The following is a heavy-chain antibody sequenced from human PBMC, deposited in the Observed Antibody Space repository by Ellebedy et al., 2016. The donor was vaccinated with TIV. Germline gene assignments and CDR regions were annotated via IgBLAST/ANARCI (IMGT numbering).Heavy chain of an antibody. CDR1: GYTFTSYY. D-gene: IGHD3-10*01. CDR3: ARRITMVRGIVDYGMDV. CDR2: INPSGGST. J-gene: IGHJ6*02. Sequence: AASVKGSCKASGYTFTSYYMHWVRQAPGQGLEWMGIINPSGGSTSSAQKFQGRATITADESMSTVYMELSSLRSDDTAVYYCARRITMVRGIVDYGMDVWGQGTTVTVSS. V-gene: IGHV1-46*01.